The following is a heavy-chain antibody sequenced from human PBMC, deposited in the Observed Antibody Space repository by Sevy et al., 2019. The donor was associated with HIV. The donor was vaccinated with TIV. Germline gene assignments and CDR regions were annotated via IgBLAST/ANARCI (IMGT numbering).Heavy chain of an antibody. CDR1: GFSFTNAW. V-gene: IGHV3-15*01. Sequence: GGSLRLSCAASGFSFTNAWTRWVRQAPGKGLEWVGRIKSKTDGGTRDFAAPVKGRFAISRDDSKSTLDLQMDSLKTEDTGVYYCTAGVGSSDCDYWGQGILVTVSS. D-gene: IGHD1-26*01. CDR2: IKSKTDGGTR. CDR3: TAGVGSSDCDY. J-gene: IGHJ4*02.